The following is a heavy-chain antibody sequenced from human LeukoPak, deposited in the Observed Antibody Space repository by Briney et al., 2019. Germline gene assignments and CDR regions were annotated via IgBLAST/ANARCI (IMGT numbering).Heavy chain of an antibody. CDR3: ARLPPYGSGSYYSDN. D-gene: IGHD3-10*01. J-gene: IGHJ4*02. Sequence: XTVSGGSISSXYXXWIRQPPGKGXEWXGYIYYSGSTNYNPSLKSRVTISVDTSKNQFSLKLSSVTAADTAVYYCARLPPYGSGSYYSDNWGQGTLVTVSS. V-gene: IGHV4-59*08. CDR2: IYYSGST. CDR1: GGSISSXY.